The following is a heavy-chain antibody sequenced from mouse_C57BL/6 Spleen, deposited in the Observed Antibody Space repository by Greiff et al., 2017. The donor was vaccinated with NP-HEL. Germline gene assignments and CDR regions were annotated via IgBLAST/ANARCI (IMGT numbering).Heavy chain of an antibody. CDR3: ARRYYGYAMDY. D-gene: IGHD1-1*01. V-gene: IGHV5-17*01. CDR2: ISSGSSTI. Sequence: EVQVVESGGGLVKPGGSLKLSCAASGFTFSDYGMHWVRQAPEKGLEWVAYISSGSSTIYYADTVKGRFTIARDNAKNTLFLQMTSLRSEDTARYYCARRYYGYAMDYWGQGTSVTVSS. CDR1: GFTFSDYG. J-gene: IGHJ4*01.